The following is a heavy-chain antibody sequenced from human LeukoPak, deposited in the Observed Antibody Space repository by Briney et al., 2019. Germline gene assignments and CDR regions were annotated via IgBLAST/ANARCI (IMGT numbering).Heavy chain of an antibody. J-gene: IGHJ4*02. Sequence: GGSLRLSCAASGFTFSSYAMHWVRQAPGKGLEWVAVISYDGSNKYYADSVKGRFTISRDNSKNTLYLQMNSLRAEDTALYYCARDQTGSYFDYWGQGALVTVSS. CDR2: ISYDGSNK. D-gene: IGHD1-1*01. CDR3: ARDQTGSYFDY. CDR1: GFTFSSYA. V-gene: IGHV3-30*04.